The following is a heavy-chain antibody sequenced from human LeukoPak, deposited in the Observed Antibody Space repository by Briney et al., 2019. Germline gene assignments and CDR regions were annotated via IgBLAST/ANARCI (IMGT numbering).Heavy chain of an antibody. CDR1: GFTFSSYA. J-gene: IGHJ6*02. CDR2: ISGSGGST. D-gene: IGHD3-10*01. Sequence: GGSLRLSCAASGFTFSSYAMSWVRQAPGKGLEWVSAISGSGGSTYYADSVKGRFTISRDNSKNTLYLQMNSLSAQDTAVYYGAKVLLGFGESLQYGMDVWGQGTTVTVSS. V-gene: IGHV3-23*01. CDR3: AKVLLGFGESLQYGMDV.